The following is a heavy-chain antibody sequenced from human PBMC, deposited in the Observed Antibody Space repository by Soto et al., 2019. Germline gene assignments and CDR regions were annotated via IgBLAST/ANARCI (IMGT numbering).Heavy chain of an antibody. CDR2: VIPIFGTA. CDR1: GGTFSSYA. V-gene: IGHV1-69*01. D-gene: IGHD3-16*01. Sequence: QVHLVQSGAEVKKPGASVKVSCKASGGTFSSYAISWVRQAPGQGLEWMGGVIPIFGTANYAQKVQVRVTVIADETTSTAYVEVRSMRSDDTAVYYCARQRRTWGSYRYLDYWGQGTLVTVSS. CDR3: ARQRRTWGSYRYLDY. J-gene: IGHJ4*02.